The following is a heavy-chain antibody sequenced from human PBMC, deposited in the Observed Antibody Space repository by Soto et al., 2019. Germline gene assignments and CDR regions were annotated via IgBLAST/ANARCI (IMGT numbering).Heavy chain of an antibody. CDR2: IYWDDDK. CDR1: GFSLSTSGVG. CDR3: AHILWFGEARQYYFDY. V-gene: IGHV2-5*02. J-gene: IGHJ4*02. D-gene: IGHD3-10*01. Sequence: QITLKESGPTLVKPTQTLTLTCTFSGFSLSTSGVGVGWIRQPPGKALEWHALIYWDDDKRYSPSLKSRLTITKDTSKNQVVLTMTNMDPVDTATYYCAHILWFGEARQYYFDYWGQGTLVTVSS.